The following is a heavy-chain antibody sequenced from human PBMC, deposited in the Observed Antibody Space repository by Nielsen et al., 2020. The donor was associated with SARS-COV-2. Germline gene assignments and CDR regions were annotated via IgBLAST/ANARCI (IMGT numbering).Heavy chain of an antibody. D-gene: IGHD6-13*01. Sequence: GESLKISCAASGFTFSSYSMNWVRQAPGKGLEWVAVIWYDGSNKYYADSVKGRFTISRDNSKNTLYLQMNSLRAEDTAVYYCARAPYSSSWLTGDYWGQGTLVTVSS. CDR2: IWYDGSNK. J-gene: IGHJ4*02. CDR1: GFTFSSYS. V-gene: IGHV3-33*08. CDR3: ARAPYSSSWLTGDY.